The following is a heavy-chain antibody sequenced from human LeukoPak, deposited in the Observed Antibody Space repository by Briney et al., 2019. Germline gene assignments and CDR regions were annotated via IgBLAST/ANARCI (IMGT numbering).Heavy chain of an antibody. CDR1: GFTFNNYN. CDR3: AREAAYFDY. J-gene: IGHJ4*02. D-gene: IGHD2-15*01. CDR2: ISSSSAYI. Sequence: PGGSLRLSCAASGFTFNNYNMNWVRQAPGKGLEWVSSISSSSAYISYADSVKGRFTISRDNAKNSLSLQMNSLRAEDTAVYYCAREAAYFDYWGQGILVTVSS. V-gene: IGHV3-21*01.